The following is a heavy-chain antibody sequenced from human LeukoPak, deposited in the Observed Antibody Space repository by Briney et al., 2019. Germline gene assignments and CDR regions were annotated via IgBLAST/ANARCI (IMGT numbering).Heavy chain of an antibody. CDR1: GFTVSTNY. Sequence: PGGSLRLSCAASGFTVSTNYMSWVRQAPGKGLEWVSLIYSGGGTYYAGSVKGRFTISRDNSRNTLSLQMNSLRVDDTAVYYCARGFRSVTTWGYFDYWGQGALVTVSS. D-gene: IGHD4-17*01. CDR2: IYSGGGT. J-gene: IGHJ4*02. V-gene: IGHV3-66*01. CDR3: ARGFRSVTTWGYFDY.